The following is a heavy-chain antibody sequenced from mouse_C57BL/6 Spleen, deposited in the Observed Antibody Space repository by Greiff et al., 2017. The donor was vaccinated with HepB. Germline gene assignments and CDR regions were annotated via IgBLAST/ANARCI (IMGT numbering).Heavy chain of an antibody. Sequence: QVQLQQPGAELVKPGASVKVSCKASGYTFTSYWMHWVKQRPGQGLEWIGRIHPSDSDTNYNQKFKGKATLTVDKSSSTAYMQLSRLTSEDSAVYYCAISIYYCNTYAMDYWGQGTSVTVSS. D-gene: IGHD2-1*01. V-gene: IGHV1-74*01. J-gene: IGHJ4*01. CDR2: IHPSDSDT. CDR3: AISIYYCNTYAMDY. CDR1: GYTFTSYW.